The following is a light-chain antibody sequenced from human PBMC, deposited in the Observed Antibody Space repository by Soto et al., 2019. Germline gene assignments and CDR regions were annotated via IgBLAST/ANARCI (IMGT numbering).Light chain of an antibody. V-gene: IGKV1-5*01. CDR3: QQYNSPWT. CDR1: QSISSW. Sequence: DIPMTQSPSPLSASVGDRVTMTCRASQSISSWLAWYQQKPGKASKLLIYDASSLQIGVPSRFSGSGSGTEFTLTSSSLQPDDFAPYYCQQYNSPWTFGQGTKVEIK. CDR2: DAS. J-gene: IGKJ1*01.